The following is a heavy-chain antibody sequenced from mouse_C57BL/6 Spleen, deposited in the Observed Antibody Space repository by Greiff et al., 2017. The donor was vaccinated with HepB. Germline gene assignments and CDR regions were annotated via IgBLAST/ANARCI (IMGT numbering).Heavy chain of an antibody. D-gene: IGHD1-1*01. J-gene: IGHJ4*01. Sequence: VQLQQPGAELVKPGASVKLSCKASGYTFTSYWMHWVKQRPGQGLEWIGMIHPNSGSTNYNEKFKSKATLTVDKSSSTAYMQLSSLTSEDSAVYYCARGIYYYGSSYGYAMDYWGQGTSVTVSS. V-gene: IGHV1-64*01. CDR1: GYTFTSYW. CDR2: IHPNSGST. CDR3: ARGIYYYGSSYGYAMDY.